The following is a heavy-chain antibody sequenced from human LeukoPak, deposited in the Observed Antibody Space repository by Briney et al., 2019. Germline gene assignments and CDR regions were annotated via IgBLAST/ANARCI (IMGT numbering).Heavy chain of an antibody. D-gene: IGHD3-22*01. V-gene: IGHV3-23*01. CDR2: ISGSGGST. J-gene: IGHJ4*02. CDR1: GFTFSSYA. Sequence: GGSLRLSCAASGFTFSSYAMSWVRQAPGKGLEWVSAISGSGGSTYYADSVKGRFTISRDNPKNTLYLQMNSLRAEDTAVYYCAKEVGRYYYDSSGYPHYFDYWGQGTLVTVSS. CDR3: AKEVGRYYYDSSGYPHYFDY.